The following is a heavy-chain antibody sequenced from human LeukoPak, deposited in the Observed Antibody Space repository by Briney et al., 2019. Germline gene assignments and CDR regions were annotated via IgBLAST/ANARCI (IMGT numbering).Heavy chain of an antibody. J-gene: IGHJ6*03. V-gene: IGHV3-7*01. CDR1: GFTFSNYA. D-gene: IGHD1-20*01. CDR2: MNQDGSEK. Sequence: GGSLRLSCAASGFTFSNYAMSWVRQAPGKGLEWVANMNQDGSEKHYVDSVKGRFTISRDNAKNSLCLQMNSLSAEDTAVYYCARDLYNWNYYYFYYMDVWGKGTTVTVSS. CDR3: ARDLYNWNYYYFYYMDV.